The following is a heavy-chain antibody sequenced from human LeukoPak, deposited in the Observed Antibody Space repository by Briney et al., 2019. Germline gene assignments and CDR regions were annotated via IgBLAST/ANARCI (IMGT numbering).Heavy chain of an antibody. Sequence: AASVKVSCKAPGYTFTSYGISWVRQAPGQGLEWMGWISAYNGNTNYAQKLQGRVTMTTDTSTSTAYMELRSLRSDDTAVYYCARAPYDSSGSLFDYWGQGTLVTVSS. CDR3: ARAPYDSSGSLFDY. D-gene: IGHD3-22*01. CDR2: ISAYNGNT. J-gene: IGHJ4*02. V-gene: IGHV1-18*01. CDR1: GYTFTSYG.